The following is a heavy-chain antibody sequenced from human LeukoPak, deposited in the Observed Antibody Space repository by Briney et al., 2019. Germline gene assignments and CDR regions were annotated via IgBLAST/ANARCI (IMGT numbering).Heavy chain of an antibody. CDR1: GGSFSDYS. V-gene: IGHV4-34*01. J-gene: IGHJ3*02. CDR2: INHRGGT. D-gene: IGHD3-10*01. Sequence: SETLSLTCAVFGGSFSDYSWTWIRQTPGKGLEWIGEINHRGGTNYNPSLKGRLTISVDTSKNQFSLNLTSVTAADTAVYYCASGVGEFFPDAFNIWGQGTMVGVFS. CDR3: ASGVGEFFPDAFNI.